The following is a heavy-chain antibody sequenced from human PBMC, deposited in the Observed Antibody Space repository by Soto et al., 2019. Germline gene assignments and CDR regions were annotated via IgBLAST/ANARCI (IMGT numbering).Heavy chain of an antibody. CDR2: IRSKANSYAT. V-gene: IGHV3-73*02. J-gene: IGHJ6*02. CDR1: GFTFSGSA. Sequence: EVQLVESGGGLVQPGGSLKLSCAASGFTFSGSAMHWVRQASGKGLEWVGRIRSKANSYATAYAASVKGRFTISRDHSHNTAYLQMNSLKTENTAVYSCTSDCCCGSCYYGSGGIAVLGQGTPVTVSS. CDR3: TSDCCCGSCYYGSGGIAV. D-gene: IGHD2-15*01.